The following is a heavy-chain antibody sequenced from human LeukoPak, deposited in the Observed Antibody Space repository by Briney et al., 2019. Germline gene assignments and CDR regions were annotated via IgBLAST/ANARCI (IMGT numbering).Heavy chain of an antibody. D-gene: IGHD3-10*01. J-gene: IGHJ4*02. V-gene: IGHV3-15*01. CDR3: ISYISGGSGQLGY. Sequence: NPGGSLRLSCAASGFTFNNAWMNWVRQAPGKGLEWVGRIKSKTDGGTTDYAAPVKGRFAISRDDSKNTLYMQMNSLKTEDTAVYSCISYISGGSGQLGYWGQGTLVTVSS. CDR1: GFTFNNAW. CDR2: IKSKTDGGTT.